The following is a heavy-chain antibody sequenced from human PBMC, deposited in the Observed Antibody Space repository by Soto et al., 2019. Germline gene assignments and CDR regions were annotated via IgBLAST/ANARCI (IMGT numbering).Heavy chain of an antibody. CDR2: FDPEDGET. Sequence: ASVKCYCRVSGYTLTELSMHWVRQAPGKGLEWMGNFDPEDGETIYAQKFQGRVAMTEDTSTDTAYMELSSLRSEDTAVYYCATGVAYCGGDCFSRDAFDVWGQGTMVTVSS. J-gene: IGHJ3*01. CDR3: ATGVAYCGGDCFSRDAFDV. CDR1: GYTLTELS. D-gene: IGHD2-21*02. V-gene: IGHV1-24*01.